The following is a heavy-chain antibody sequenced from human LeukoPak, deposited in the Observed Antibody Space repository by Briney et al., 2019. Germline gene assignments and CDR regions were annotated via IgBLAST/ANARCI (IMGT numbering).Heavy chain of an antibody. CDR3: ARDPCGGDCQTTPGDAFDI. CDR1: GGTFSSYA. D-gene: IGHD2-21*02. CDR2: IIPILGIA. Sequence: ASVKVSCKASGGTFSSYAISWVRQSPGQGLEWMGRIIPILGIANYAQKFQGRVTITADKSTSTAYMELSSLRSEDTAVYYCARDPCGGDCQTTPGDAFDIWGQGTMVTVSS. V-gene: IGHV1-69*04. J-gene: IGHJ3*02.